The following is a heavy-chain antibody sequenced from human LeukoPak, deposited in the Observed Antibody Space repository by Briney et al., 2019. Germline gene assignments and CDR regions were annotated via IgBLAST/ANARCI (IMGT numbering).Heavy chain of an antibody. V-gene: IGHV4-4*09. CDR2: IYTSGST. CDR3: ARLHYYYCMDV. CDR1: GASISSSY. Sequence: SETLSLTCSVSGASISSSYWSWIRQSPGKGLEWIGYIYTSGSTDYKPSLKSRVTISMDTSKNQFSLKLRSVTAADTAVYYCARLHYYYCMDVWGRGTTVTVSS. J-gene: IGHJ6*03.